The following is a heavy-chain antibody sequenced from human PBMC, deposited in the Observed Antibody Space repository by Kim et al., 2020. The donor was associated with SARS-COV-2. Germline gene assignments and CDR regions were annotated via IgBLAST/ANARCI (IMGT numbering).Heavy chain of an antibody. V-gene: IGHV3-64*01. Sequence: TKYANSVKGKFTNSRDDSKKTLYVQMDSLTVEDMAVYYCARGGGGFLDYWGQGILVTVSS. CDR3: ARGGGGFLDY. J-gene: IGHJ4*02. CDR2: T. D-gene: IGHD1-26*01.